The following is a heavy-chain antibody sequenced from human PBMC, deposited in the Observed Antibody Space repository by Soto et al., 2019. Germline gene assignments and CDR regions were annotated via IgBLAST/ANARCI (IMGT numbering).Heavy chain of an antibody. V-gene: IGHV3-33*01. CDR3: ARVPITIFGVVSLHGMDV. Sequence: GGSLRLSCAASGFTFSRYGMHWVRQAPGKGLEWVAVIWYDGSNKYYADSVKGRFTISRDNSKNTLYLQMNSLRAEDTAVYYCARVPITIFGVVSLHGMDVWGQGTTVTVS. J-gene: IGHJ6*02. CDR1: GFTFSRYG. D-gene: IGHD3-3*01. CDR2: IWYDGSNK.